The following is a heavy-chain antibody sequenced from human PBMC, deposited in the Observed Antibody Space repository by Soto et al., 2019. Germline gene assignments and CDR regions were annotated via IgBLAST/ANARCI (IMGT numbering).Heavy chain of an antibody. CDR2: INTDGLS. J-gene: IGHJ6*02. V-gene: IGHV4-4*07. Sequence: SETLSLTCSVSGVSITSYYWSWIRQSAGGGLEWMGRINTDGLSTYSPSFKSRLTMSLDTSKNQVSLRLISVTAADTAVYFCARVPVAVAATEDYYGLDVWGQGTTVTVSS. D-gene: IGHD2-15*01. CDR1: GVSITSYY. CDR3: ARVPVAVAATEDYYGLDV.